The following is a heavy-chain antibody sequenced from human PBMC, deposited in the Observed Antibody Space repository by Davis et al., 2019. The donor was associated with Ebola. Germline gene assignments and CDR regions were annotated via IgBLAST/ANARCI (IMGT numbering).Heavy chain of an antibody. D-gene: IGHD6-13*01. CDR2: INPSGGST. J-gene: IGHJ4*02. Sequence: ASVKVSCKASGYTFTSYGISWVRQAPGQGLEWMGIINPSGGSTSYAQKFQGRVTMTRDTSTSTVYMELSSLRSEDTAVYYCARDMAAWGSSSWWFDYWGQGTLVTVSS. CDR1: GYTFTSYG. V-gene: IGHV1-46*01. CDR3: ARDMAAWGSSSWWFDY.